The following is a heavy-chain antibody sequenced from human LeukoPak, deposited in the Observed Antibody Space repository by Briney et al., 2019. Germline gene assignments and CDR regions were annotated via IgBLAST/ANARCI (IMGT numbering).Heavy chain of an antibody. CDR3: AGARTYYYAMDV. V-gene: IGHV3-48*02. CDR1: GFTFSSYS. Sequence: GGSLRLSCVASGFTFSSYSMNWIRQAPGKGLEWVSYISSGSSTTYYVDSVKGRFTISRDNAKTSLYLQMNSLRDEDTAVYYCAGARTYYYAMDVWGQGTTVTVSS. J-gene: IGHJ6*02. CDR2: ISSGSSTT.